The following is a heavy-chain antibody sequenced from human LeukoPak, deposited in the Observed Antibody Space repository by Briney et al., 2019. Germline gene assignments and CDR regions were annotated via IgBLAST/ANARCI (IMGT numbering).Heavy chain of an antibody. D-gene: IGHD1-26*01. J-gene: IGHJ4*02. CDR2: IYYSGST. CDR3: ARHGQEGYFPYYFDY. CDR1: GGSISSSSYY. V-gene: IGHV4-39*01. Sequence: PSETLSLTCTVSGGSISSSSYYWGWIRQPPGKGLEWIGSIYYSGSTYYNPSLKSRVTISVDTSKNQFSLKLSSVTAADTAVYYCARHGQEGYFPYYFDYWGQGTLVTVSS.